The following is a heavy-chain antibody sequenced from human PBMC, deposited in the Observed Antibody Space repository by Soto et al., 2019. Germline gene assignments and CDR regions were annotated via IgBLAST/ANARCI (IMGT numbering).Heavy chain of an antibody. CDR1: GGSISIGFYS. V-gene: IGHV4-30-2*01. CDR3: ARGSDGVWNWFDP. J-gene: IGHJ5*02. D-gene: IGHD2-21*02. CDR2: IYNSGNT. Sequence: SETLSLTCAVSGGSISIGFYSWIWIRQPPGQGLEWIGYIYNSGNTYYNPSLMSRVTISVDRSQNHFSLKLTSVTAADTAVYYCARGSDGVWNWFDPWGQGTQVTVSS.